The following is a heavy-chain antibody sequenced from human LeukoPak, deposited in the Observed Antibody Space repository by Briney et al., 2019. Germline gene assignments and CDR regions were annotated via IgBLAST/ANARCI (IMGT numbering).Heavy chain of an antibody. CDR2: IYYRGST. CDR3: ARPPLRYPPTGAFDI. Sequence: SETLSLTCTVSGGSISRSSYYWGWIRQTPGKGLEWIGSIYYRGSTYYKSSLKSRVTISLDTSKNQFSLKLSSVTAADTAVYYCARPPLRYPPTGAFDIWGQGTMVTVSS. CDR1: GGSISRSSYY. V-gene: IGHV4-39*07. J-gene: IGHJ3*02. D-gene: IGHD3-9*01.